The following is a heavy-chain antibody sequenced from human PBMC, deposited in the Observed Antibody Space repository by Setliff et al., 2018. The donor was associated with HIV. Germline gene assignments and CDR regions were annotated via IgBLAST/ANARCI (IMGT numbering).Heavy chain of an antibody. CDR3: ARERSLITVRRNFDS. CDR1: GGSFSGYY. Sequence: PSETLSLTCAVYGGSFSGYYWSWIRQPPGKGLEWIGEINHSGSTNYNPSLKSRVTISVDTSKNQFSLKLSSVTAADTAVYYCARERSLITVRRNFDSWGQGTLVTVSS. V-gene: IGHV4-34*01. J-gene: IGHJ4*02. D-gene: IGHD1-1*01. CDR2: INHSGST.